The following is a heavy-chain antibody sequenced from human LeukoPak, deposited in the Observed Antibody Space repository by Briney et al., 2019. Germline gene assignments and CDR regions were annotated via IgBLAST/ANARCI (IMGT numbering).Heavy chain of an antibody. CDR3: ARHYGP. Sequence: SETLSLTCTVSGGSISGYYWCWIRQPPGKGLEWIGYIYYSGSTNYNPSLKSRVTISVDTSKNQFSLKLNSVTAADTAVYYCARHYGPWGQGTLVTVSS. J-gene: IGHJ5*02. D-gene: IGHD3-10*01. CDR2: IYYSGST. CDR1: GGSISGYY. V-gene: IGHV4-59*08.